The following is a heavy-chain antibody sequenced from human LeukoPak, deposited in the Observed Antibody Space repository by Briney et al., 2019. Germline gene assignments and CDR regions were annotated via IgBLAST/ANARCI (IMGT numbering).Heavy chain of an antibody. CDR2: IYYSGST. D-gene: IGHD3-10*01. Sequence: SETLSLTCTVSGGSISSYYWSWLRQPPGKGLEWIGYIYYSGSTNYNPSLKSRVTISVDTSKNQFSLKLSSVTAADTAVYYCARDSGGGEAFDIWGQGTMVTVSS. V-gene: IGHV4-59*01. CDR3: ARDSGGGEAFDI. CDR1: GGSISSYY. J-gene: IGHJ3*02.